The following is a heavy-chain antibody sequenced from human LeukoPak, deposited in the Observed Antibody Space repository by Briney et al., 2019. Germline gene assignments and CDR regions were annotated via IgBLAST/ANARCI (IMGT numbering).Heavy chain of an antibody. CDR2: MYYSGST. CDR3: ARGSHPEYYDSSGYDAFDI. D-gene: IGHD3-22*01. CDR1: GGSINSYY. Sequence: SETLSLTCTISGGSINSYYWSWIRQPPGKGLEWIGYMYYSGSTNYNPSLKSRVSISVDTAKNQFSLKLSSVTAADTAVYYCARGSHPEYYDSSGYDAFDIWGQGTMVTVSS. V-gene: IGHV4-59*01. J-gene: IGHJ3*02.